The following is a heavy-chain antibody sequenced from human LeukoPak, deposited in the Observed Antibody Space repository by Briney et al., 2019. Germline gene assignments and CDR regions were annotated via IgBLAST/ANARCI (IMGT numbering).Heavy chain of an antibody. CDR1: GFTFSSYG. V-gene: IGHV3-30*02. CDR2: IRYDGSNK. CDR3: ATESAQNEPSPT. Sequence: GGSLRLSCAASGFTFSSYGMHWVRQAPGKGLEWVAFIRYDGSNKYYADSVKGRFTLSRDNSKNTLYLQMNSLRAEDTAVYYCATESAQNEPSPTWGQGTLVTVSS. D-gene: IGHD1-1*01. J-gene: IGHJ5*02.